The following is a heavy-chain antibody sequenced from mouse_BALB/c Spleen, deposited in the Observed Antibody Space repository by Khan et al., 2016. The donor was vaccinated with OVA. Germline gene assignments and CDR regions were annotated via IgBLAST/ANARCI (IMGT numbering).Heavy chain of an antibody. CDR3: TGDRGYYGNSPYFDY. CDR2: ISSGGSYT. D-gene: IGHD1-1*01. V-gene: IGHV5-6-4*01. CDR1: GFSFSSYS. Sequence: EVELVESGGGLVRPGGSLKLSCAASGFSFSSYSMSWVRQTPEKRLEWVATISSGGSYTYYPDSVKGRFTISRDNAKNTQHLQVNMIRSEDTAMDYCTGDRGYYGNSPYFDYWGQGTTLTVSS. J-gene: IGHJ2*01.